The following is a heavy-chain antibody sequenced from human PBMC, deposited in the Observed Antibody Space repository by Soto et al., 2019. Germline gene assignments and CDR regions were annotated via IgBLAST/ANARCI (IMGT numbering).Heavy chain of an antibody. D-gene: IGHD3-3*01. CDR2: IKQDGSQT. Sequence: EVRLVESGGALVQPGGSLRLSCAASGFTFSDSWMGWVRQAPGKGLQWVANIKQDGSQTLYQGSLRGRVIISRDNTLNTLYLHMSSLRAEDTAVYYCATGRGGRSEDWGQGTLVTVSS. CDR1: GFTFSDSW. J-gene: IGHJ4*02. V-gene: IGHV3-7*01. CDR3: ATGRGGRSED.